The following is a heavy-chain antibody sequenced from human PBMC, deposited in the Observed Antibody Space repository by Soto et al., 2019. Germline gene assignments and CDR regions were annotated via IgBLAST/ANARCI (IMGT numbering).Heavy chain of an antibody. J-gene: IGHJ4*02. D-gene: IGHD1-26*01. CDR1: GFTFSTYN. CDR3: AREARWEEFDL. V-gene: IGHV3-21*01. Sequence: EVRLVEAGGGLVKPGGSLKLSWVASGFTFSTYNMNWVRQAPGKGLEWVSSVSSGSAHIHYADSVKGRFTISRDNAKNSLYLQMNSLRAEDTAVYFCAREARWEEFDLWGQVTLVTVSS. CDR2: VSSGSAHI.